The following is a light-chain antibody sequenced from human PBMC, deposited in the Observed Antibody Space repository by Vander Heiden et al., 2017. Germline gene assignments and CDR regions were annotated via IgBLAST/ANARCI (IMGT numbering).Light chain of an antibody. CDR3: QHRSGWLPGT. J-gene: IGKJ1*01. Sequence: EIVLTQSPATLSLSPGEGATLSCRASQSVSSYLAWYQHKPGQAPRLLIYEASNRATGVPARFSGTGSGTDFTLTISSLEPEDFAVHYCQHRSGWLPGTFGQGTKVEIK. CDR2: EAS. CDR1: QSVSSY. V-gene: IGKV3-11*01.